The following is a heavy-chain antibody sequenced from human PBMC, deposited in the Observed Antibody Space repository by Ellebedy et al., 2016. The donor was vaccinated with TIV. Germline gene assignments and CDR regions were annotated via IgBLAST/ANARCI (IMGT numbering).Heavy chain of an antibody. J-gene: IGHJ3*02. Sequence: GESLKISXVASGFTFSSYGMHWVRQAPGKGLEWVAVIWYDGSNKYYADSVKGRFTISRDNSKNTLYLQMNTLRAEDRAVYYCARGEDAFDIWGQGTMVTVSS. CDR1: GFTFSSYG. CDR2: IWYDGSNK. CDR3: ARGEDAFDI. D-gene: IGHD1-26*01. V-gene: IGHV3-33*01.